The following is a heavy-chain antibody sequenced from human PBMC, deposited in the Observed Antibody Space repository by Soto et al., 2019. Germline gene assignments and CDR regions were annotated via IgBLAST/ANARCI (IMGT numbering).Heavy chain of an antibody. D-gene: IGHD3-10*01. J-gene: IGHJ6*02. V-gene: IGHV5-51*01. Sequence: GDSLKISCKGSGYSFTSYLIGWVRQMPGKGLEWMGIIYPGDSDTRYSPPFQGQVTISADKSISTAYLQWSSLKASDTAMYYCAGGGVRGVITRTRDYYGMDVWGQGTTVTVSS. CDR2: IYPGDSDT. CDR1: GYSFTSYL. CDR3: AGGGVRGVITRTRDYYGMDV.